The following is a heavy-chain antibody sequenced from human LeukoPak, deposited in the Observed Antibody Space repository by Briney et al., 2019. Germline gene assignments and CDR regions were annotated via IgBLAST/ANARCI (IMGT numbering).Heavy chain of an antibody. D-gene: IGHD3-9*01. J-gene: IGHJ4*02. CDR1: GVTFSSYS. Sequence: GGSLRLSCAASGVTFSSYSMNWVRQAPGKGLEWVSSISSSSSYIYYADSVKGRFTISRDNAKNSLYLQMNSLRAEDTAVYYCAVYILTGYYMDYWGQGTLVTVSS. CDR2: ISSSSSYI. V-gene: IGHV3-21*01. CDR3: AVYILTGYYMDY.